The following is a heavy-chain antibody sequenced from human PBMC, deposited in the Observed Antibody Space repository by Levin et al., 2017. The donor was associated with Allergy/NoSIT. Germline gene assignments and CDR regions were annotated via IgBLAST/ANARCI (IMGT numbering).Heavy chain of an antibody. Sequence: PGGSLRLSCAASGFTFSSYSMKWVRQAPGKGLEWVTYISSGSSTIYYADSVKGRFTISRDNAKNSLSLQMNSLRDEDTAVYYCARGLDCSSTSCSGPVGRHFDYWGQGTLVTVSS. CDR3: ARGLDCSSTSCSGPVGRHFDY. J-gene: IGHJ4*02. CDR2: ISSGSSTI. D-gene: IGHD2-2*01. CDR1: GFTFSSYS. V-gene: IGHV3-48*02.